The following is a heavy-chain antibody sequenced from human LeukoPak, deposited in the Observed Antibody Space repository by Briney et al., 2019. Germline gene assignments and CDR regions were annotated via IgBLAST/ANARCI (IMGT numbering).Heavy chain of an antibody. CDR1: GYTFTSYY. CDR3: ARSTQYYYDSSGKENWFDP. D-gene: IGHD3-22*01. CDR2: INPSGGST. V-gene: IGHV1-46*01. Sequence: ASVKVSCKASGYTFTSYYIHWVRQAPGQGLEWMGIINPSGGSTNYAQKFQGRVTMTRDTSTSTVYMELRSLRSDDTAVYYCARSTQYYYDSSGKENWFDPWGQGTLVTVSS. J-gene: IGHJ5*02.